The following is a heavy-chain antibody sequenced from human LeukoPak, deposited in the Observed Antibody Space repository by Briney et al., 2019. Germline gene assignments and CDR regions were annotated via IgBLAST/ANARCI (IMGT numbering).Heavy chain of an antibody. D-gene: IGHD1-26*01. Sequence: SETLSLTCAVYGGSFSGYYWSWIRQPPGKGLEWIGEINHSGSTNYNPSLKSRVTISVDTSKNQFSLKLSSVTAADTAVHYCARRGYSGLYWGQGTLVTVSS. J-gene: IGHJ4*02. V-gene: IGHV4-34*01. CDR1: GGSFSGYY. CDR2: INHSGST. CDR3: ARRGYSGLY.